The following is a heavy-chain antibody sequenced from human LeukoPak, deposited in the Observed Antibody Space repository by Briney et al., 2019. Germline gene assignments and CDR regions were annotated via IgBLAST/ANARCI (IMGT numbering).Heavy chain of an antibody. CDR2: ISAYNGNT. Sequence: ASVKVSCKASGYTFTSYGISWVRQAPGQGLEWMGWISAYNGNTNYAQKLQGRVTMTTDTSTSTAYMELRSLRSEDTAVYYCKMTTVTHSAFDIWGQGTMVTVSS. D-gene: IGHD4-17*01. V-gene: IGHV1-18*01. J-gene: IGHJ3*02. CDR1: GYTFTSYG. CDR3: KMTTVTHSAFDI.